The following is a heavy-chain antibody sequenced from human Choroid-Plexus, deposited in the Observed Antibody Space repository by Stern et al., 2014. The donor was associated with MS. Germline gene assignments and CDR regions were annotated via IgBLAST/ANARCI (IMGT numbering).Heavy chain of an antibody. V-gene: IGHV3-30*18. J-gene: IGHJ5*02. CDR2: VSYDGNTT. CDR1: GFTFGSCA. Sequence: MQLVESGGGVIQPGRPLRLSCVASGFTFGSCAMHWVRQAPGKGLEWVAGVSYDGNTTYYADSVQGRFTISRDNSPNTLYMQMSSLRPEDTAVYYCAKDRQYLTYFFDHWGQGSLVTVSS. D-gene: IGHD2/OR15-2a*01. CDR3: AKDRQYLTYFFDH.